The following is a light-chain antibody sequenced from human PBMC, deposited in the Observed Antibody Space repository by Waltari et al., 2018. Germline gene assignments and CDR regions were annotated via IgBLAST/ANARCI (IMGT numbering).Light chain of an antibody. Sequence: EIVLTQSPGTLSLSPGERATLSCRASQSVSSRYLAWYQQKLGQAPRLLIYGASSRATGISDRFSGSGSGTDFTLTIISVEPEDFVVYYCQQLRTFGQGTRLEIK. CDR1: QSVSSRY. CDR3: QQLRT. V-gene: IGKV3-20*01. CDR2: GAS. J-gene: IGKJ5*01.